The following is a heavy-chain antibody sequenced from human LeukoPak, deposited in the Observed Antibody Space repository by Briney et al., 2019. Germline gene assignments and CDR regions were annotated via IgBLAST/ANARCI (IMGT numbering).Heavy chain of an antibody. J-gene: IGHJ4*02. CDR3: ARAMTTVNNY. CDR2: ISSGSSTI. Sequence: PGGSLRLSCAASGFTFSSYAMSWVRQAPGKGLEWVSYISSGSSTIYYADSVKGRFTISRDNAKNSLYLQMNSLRDEDTAVYYCARAMTTVNNYWGQGTLVTVSS. CDR1: GFTFSSYA. V-gene: IGHV3-48*02. D-gene: IGHD4-17*01.